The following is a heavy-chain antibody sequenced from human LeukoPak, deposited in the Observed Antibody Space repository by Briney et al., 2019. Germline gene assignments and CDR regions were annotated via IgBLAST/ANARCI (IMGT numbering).Heavy chain of an antibody. Sequence: ASVKVSCKASGYTFTSYAMHWVRQAPGQRLEWMGWSNAGNGNTKYSQEFQGRVTITRDTSASTAYMELSSLRSEDMAVYYCARGPRITIFGVVSRLSGFDYWGQGTLVTVSS. CDR1: GYTFTSYA. D-gene: IGHD3-3*01. V-gene: IGHV1-3*02. CDR3: ARGPRITIFGVVSRLSGFDY. J-gene: IGHJ4*02. CDR2: SNAGNGNT.